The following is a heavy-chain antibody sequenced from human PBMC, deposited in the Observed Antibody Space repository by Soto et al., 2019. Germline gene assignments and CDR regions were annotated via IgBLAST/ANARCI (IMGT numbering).Heavy chain of an antibody. Sequence: QVQLQESGPGLVKPSQTLSLTCTVSGGSISSGDYYWSWIRQPPGKGLEWIGYIYYSGSTYYNPSLKSRVTISVDTSKNQFSLKLSSVTAADTAVYYCARIGRRRGYSYGYEDYWGQGTLVTVSS. V-gene: IGHV4-30-4*01. CDR1: GGSISSGDYY. CDR2: IYYSGST. J-gene: IGHJ4*02. D-gene: IGHD5-18*01. CDR3: ARIGRRRGYSYGYEDY.